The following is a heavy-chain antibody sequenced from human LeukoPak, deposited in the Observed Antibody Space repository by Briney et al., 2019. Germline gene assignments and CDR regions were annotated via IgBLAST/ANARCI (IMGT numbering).Heavy chain of an antibody. Sequence: SQTLSLTCAISGDSVSSNSAACSWIRQSPSRGLEWLGRTYYRSKWYYDYAVSVKSRITINPDTSKNQFSLQLNSVTPEDTAMYYCARMYNISWYYYFGDWGQGTLVTVSS. J-gene: IGHJ4*02. D-gene: IGHD6-13*01. V-gene: IGHV6-1*01. CDR2: TYYRSKWYY. CDR3: ARMYNISWYYYFGD. CDR1: GDSVSSNSAA.